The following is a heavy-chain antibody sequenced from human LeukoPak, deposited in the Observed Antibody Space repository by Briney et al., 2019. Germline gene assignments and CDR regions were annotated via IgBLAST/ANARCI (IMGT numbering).Heavy chain of an antibody. J-gene: IGHJ1*01. V-gene: IGHV1-69*06. CDR3: ARIAEDYYDSSGYGYFQH. D-gene: IGHD3-22*01. Sequence: ASVKVSCKASGGTFSSYAISWVRQAPGQGLEWMGGIIPIFGTANYAQKFQGRVTITADKSTSTAYMELSSLRSEDTAVYYCARIAEDYYDSSGYGYFQHWGQGTLVTVSS. CDR1: GGTFSSYA. CDR2: IIPIFGTA.